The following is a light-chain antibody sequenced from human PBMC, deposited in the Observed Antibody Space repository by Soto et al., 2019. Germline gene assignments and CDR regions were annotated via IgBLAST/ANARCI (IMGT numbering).Light chain of an antibody. V-gene: IGKV1-39*01. CDR3: QQTYSSSPGT. CDR2: GAS. CDR1: QSINTF. J-gene: IGKJ1*01. Sequence: DIQVTQSPSSLSASVGDRVTITCRASQSINTFLNWYQQRPGKAPNLLIYGASNLQSGVPSRFSGSGSGTDFNLTISCLQPEDFATYYWQQTYSSSPGTFGRGTKVEIK.